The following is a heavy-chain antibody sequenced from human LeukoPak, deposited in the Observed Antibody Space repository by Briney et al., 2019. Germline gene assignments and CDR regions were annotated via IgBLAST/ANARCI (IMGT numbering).Heavy chain of an antibody. CDR3: ARTYGSGSYSFNFLVYYYGMDV. J-gene: IGHJ6*02. D-gene: IGHD3-10*01. V-gene: IGHV1-2*02. Sequence: ASVKVSCKASGYTFTGYYMHRVRQAPGQGLEWMGWINPNSGGTNYAQKFQGRVTMTRETSISTAYMELSRLRSDDTAVYYCARTYGSGSYSFNFLVYYYGMDVWGQGTTVTVSS. CDR2: INPNSGGT. CDR1: GYTFTGYY.